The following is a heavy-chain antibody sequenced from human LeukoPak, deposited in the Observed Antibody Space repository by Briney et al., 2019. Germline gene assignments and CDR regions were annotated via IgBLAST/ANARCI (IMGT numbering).Heavy chain of an antibody. D-gene: IGHD3-10*01. Sequence: PGGSLRLSCAASGFTFSNYAMSWVRQAPGKGLEWVSVISGSGGSTYYADSVKGRFTISRDNSKNTLYLQMNSLRAEDTAVYYCAKDQACGSGSYSDFDYWGQGTLVTVSS. CDR2: ISGSGGST. CDR1: GFTFSNYA. J-gene: IGHJ4*02. V-gene: IGHV3-23*01. CDR3: AKDQACGSGSYSDFDY.